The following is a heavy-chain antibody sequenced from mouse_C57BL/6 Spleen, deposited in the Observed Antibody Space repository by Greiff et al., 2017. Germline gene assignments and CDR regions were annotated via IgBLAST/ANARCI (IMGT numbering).Heavy chain of an antibody. J-gene: IGHJ4*01. CDR2: IYPGSGST. CDR3: ARVDVYYARDY. V-gene: IGHV1-55*01. Sequence: QVQLQQPGAELAKPGASVKMSCKASGYTFTRYWITWVKQRPGQGLEWIGDIYPGSGSTNYNEKFKNKATLAVDTSSSTAYMQLSSMTSEDSAVYYCARVDVYYARDYWGQGTSFTVSS. CDR1: GYTFTRYW.